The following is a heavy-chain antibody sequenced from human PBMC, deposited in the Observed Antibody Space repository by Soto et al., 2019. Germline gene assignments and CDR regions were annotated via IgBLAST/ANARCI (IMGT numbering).Heavy chain of an antibody. J-gene: IGHJ5*02. CDR3: ARARQYCSSSSCYLDP. D-gene: IGHD2-2*01. V-gene: IGHV4-4*02. CDR2: VHHSGST. Sequence: SETLSLTCAVSGGSISSNNWWNWVRQPPGKGLEWIGEVHHSGSTNYNPSLKSRVTISVDKSKNQFSLKLNSVTAADTAVYYCARARQYCSSSSCYLDPWGQGTLVTVSS. CDR1: GGSISSNNW.